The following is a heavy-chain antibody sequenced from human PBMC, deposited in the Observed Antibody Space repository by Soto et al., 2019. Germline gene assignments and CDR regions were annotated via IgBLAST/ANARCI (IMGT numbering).Heavy chain of an antibody. J-gene: IGHJ4*02. D-gene: IGHD2-2*01. V-gene: IGHV4-39*01. CDR3: ARQATTSWSY. CDR2: IYYTGDT. CDR1: GDSINIDNYY. Sequence: QLNMQASGPGLVRPSETLSLTCTVSGDSINIDNYYWGWIRQPPGKGLEWIGSIYYTGDTYYSPSLKGRFTISLAASMNRSSLRLTSVSFAETAMYYCARQATTSWSYRGQGTLVTVSS.